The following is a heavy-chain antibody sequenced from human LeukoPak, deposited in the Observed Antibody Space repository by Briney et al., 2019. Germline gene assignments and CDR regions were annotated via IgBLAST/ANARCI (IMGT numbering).Heavy chain of an antibody. CDR3: ARVEIGSGTYYRYYYYMDV. D-gene: IGHD3-10*01. CDR2: IYYSGST. V-gene: IGHV4-39*07. Sequence: SETLSLTCTVSGGSISSSSYYWGWIRQPPGKGLEWIGSIYYSGSTYYNPSLKSRVTISLDTSKRQFSLRLSTVTAADTAVYYCARVEIGSGTYYRYYYYMDVWGKGTTVTVSS. J-gene: IGHJ6*03. CDR1: GGSISSSSYY.